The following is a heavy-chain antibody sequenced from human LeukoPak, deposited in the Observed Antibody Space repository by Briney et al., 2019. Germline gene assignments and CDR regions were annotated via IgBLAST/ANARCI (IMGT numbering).Heavy chain of an antibody. V-gene: IGHV3-21*01. CDR2: ITSTSSYM. CDR1: GFTFNTYS. D-gene: IGHD2-8*02. Sequence: KPGGSLRLSCAASGFTFNTYSMIWVRQAPGKGLEWVSYITSTSSYMYYADSVEGRFTISRDNAKNSLYLQMNSLRAEDTAVYYCARDESTGHVSLWGQGTLVIVSS. J-gene: IGHJ4*02. CDR3: ARDESTGHVSL.